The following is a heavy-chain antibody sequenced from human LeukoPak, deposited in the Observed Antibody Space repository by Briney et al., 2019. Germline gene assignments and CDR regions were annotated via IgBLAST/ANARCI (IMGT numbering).Heavy chain of an antibody. CDR2: IIPIFGTA. Sequence: EASVKVSCKASGGTFSDYALNWVRQAPGQGLEWMGGIIPIFGTANYAQKFQGRVTITADKSTSTAYMELSSLRSEDTAVYYCASRGPVSSGWYSRRYYYYMDVWGKGTTVTVSS. J-gene: IGHJ6*03. V-gene: IGHV1-69*06. CDR1: GGTFSDYA. CDR3: ASRGPVSSGWYSRRYYYYMDV. D-gene: IGHD6-19*01.